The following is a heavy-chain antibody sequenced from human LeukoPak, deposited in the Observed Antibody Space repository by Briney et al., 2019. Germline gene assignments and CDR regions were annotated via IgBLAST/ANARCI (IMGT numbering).Heavy chain of an antibody. J-gene: IGHJ4*02. Sequence: GESLKISCKGSGYNFTSYRIGWVRQMPGKGLEWMGIIYPGDSDTRYSPSFQGQVTISADKSISTAYLQWSSLKASDSAMYNCARHDYGDSGLYDYWGQGTLVTVSS. CDR3: ARHDYGDSGLYDY. CDR1: GYNFTSYR. D-gene: IGHD4-17*01. V-gene: IGHV5-51*01. CDR2: IYPGDSDT.